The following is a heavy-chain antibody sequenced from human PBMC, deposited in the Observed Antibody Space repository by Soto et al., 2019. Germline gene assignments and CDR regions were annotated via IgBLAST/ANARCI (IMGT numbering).Heavy chain of an antibody. CDR3: ARTPWGSGSYFLYYYYYGMDV. J-gene: IGHJ6*02. CDR1: GFTFSSYG. V-gene: IGHV3-33*01. Sequence: GGSLRLSCAASGFTFSSYGMHWVRQAPGKGLEWVAVIWYDGSNKYYADSVKGRFTISRDNSKNTLYLQMNSLRAEDTAVYYCARTPWGSGSYFLYYYYYGMDVWGQGTTVTISS. CDR2: IWYDGSNK. D-gene: IGHD3-10*01.